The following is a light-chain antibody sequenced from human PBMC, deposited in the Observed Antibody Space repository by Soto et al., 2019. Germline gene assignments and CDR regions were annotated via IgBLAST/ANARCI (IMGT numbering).Light chain of an antibody. CDR1: QSVSSN. CDR3: QQYNNWPPWT. CDR2: GAS. V-gene: IGKV3-15*01. J-gene: IGKJ1*01. Sequence: EIVMTQSPATLSVSPGERATLSCRASQSVSSNLAWYQQKPGQAPRLLIYGASTRATGIPARFSGSGSGTEFTLTISSRQSEDVAVYYCQQYNNWPPWTFGQGTKVEI.